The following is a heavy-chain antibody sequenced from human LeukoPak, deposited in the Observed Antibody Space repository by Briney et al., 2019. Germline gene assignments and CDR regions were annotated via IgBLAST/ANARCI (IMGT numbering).Heavy chain of an antibody. CDR3: VKDRGGSPFYGMDV. V-gene: IGHV3-23*01. CDR2: ISGSGGAGT. Sequence: GGSLRLSCAGSGFTFSSYAMSRVRQAPGKGLEWVSTISGSGGAGTYYADSVKGRFAVSRDNSRNTLYLPMNSLRAEDTAVYYCVKDRGGSPFYGMDVWGQGTTVTVSS. J-gene: IGHJ6*02. CDR1: GFTFSSYA. D-gene: IGHD1-26*01.